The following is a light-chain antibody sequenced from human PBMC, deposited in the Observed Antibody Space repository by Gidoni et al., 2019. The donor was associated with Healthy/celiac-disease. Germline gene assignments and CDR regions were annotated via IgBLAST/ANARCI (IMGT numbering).Light chain of an antibody. CDR3: MQALQISWT. CDR1: QSLLHSNGYNY. J-gene: IGKJ2*02. CDR2: LGS. Sequence: DIVMTQSPLSLPVTPGEPASISCRSSQSLLHSNGYNYLDWYLQKPGQSPQLLIYLGSNRASGVPDRFSGSGSGTDFTLKISRVEAEDVGVYYCMQALQISWTFXQXTKLEIK. V-gene: IGKV2-28*01.